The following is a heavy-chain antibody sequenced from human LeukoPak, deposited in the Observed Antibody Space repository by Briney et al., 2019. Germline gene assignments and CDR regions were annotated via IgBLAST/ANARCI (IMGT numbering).Heavy chain of an antibody. Sequence: PSETLSLTCTVSGGSISSGSYYWGWIRQPPGKGLEWIGSIYYSGSTYYNPSLKSRVTISIDTSKNQFSPKLSSVTAADTAVYYCARGGSYTMVKNYWGQGTLVTVSS. CDR3: ARGGSYTMVKNY. CDR1: GGSISSGSYY. J-gene: IGHJ4*02. CDR2: IYYSGST. D-gene: IGHD1-26*01. V-gene: IGHV4-39*07.